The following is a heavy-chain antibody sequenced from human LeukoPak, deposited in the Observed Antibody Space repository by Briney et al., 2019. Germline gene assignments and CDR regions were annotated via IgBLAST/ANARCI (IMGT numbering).Heavy chain of an antibody. CDR2: MNPSDGST. J-gene: IGHJ4*02. CDR1: GYIFTSYH. D-gene: IGHD3-22*01. CDR3: ARDYYDSSGYYILDY. Sequence: ASVKVSCKASGYIFTSYHMHWVRQAPGQGLEWMGLMNPSDGSTSYAQKFQGRVTMTRDTSTSTVYMELSSLRSEDTAVYYCARDYYDSSGYYILDYWGQGTLVTVSS. V-gene: IGHV1-46*01.